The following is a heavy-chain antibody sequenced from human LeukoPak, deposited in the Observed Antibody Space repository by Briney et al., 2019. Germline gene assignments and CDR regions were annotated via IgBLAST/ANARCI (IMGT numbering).Heavy chain of an antibody. V-gene: IGHV1-2*02. D-gene: IGHD6-13*01. Sequence: ASVKVSCKASGHTFTAYYLHWVRQAPGQGLEWMGWINPNSGGTNYAQKFQGRVTMTRDTSISTDYMELSRLRSDDTAVYYCARVGYSSSQQGILYWGQGTLVTVSS. CDR1: GHTFTAYY. CDR3: ARVGYSSSQQGILY. J-gene: IGHJ4*02. CDR2: INPNSGGT.